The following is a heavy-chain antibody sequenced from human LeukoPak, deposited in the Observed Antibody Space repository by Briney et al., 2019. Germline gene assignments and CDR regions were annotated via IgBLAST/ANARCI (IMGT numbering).Heavy chain of an antibody. V-gene: IGHV3-23*01. D-gene: IGHD4-17*01. CDR1: GFTFSTYA. Sequence: GGSLRLSCAASGFTFSTYAMNWVRQAPGKGLEWVSAITGSGSTTYYAESVRGRFTISRDNSKNTLYLQMNSLRAEDTAVYFCAKAWYGAYIDDYWGQGTLVTVSS. CDR2: ITGSGSTT. CDR3: AKAWYGAYIDDY. J-gene: IGHJ4*02.